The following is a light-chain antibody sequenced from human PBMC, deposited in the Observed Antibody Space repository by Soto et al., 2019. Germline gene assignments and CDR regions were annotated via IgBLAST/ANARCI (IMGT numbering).Light chain of an antibody. CDR3: CSYAGSSIP. CDR1: SSDVGSYNL. V-gene: IGLV2-23*01. Sequence: QSVLTQPASVSGSPGQSITISCTGTSSDVGSYNLVSWYQQHPGKAPKLMIYKGSKRPSGVSNRFSGSKSGNTASLTISGLQAEDEADYYCCSYAGSSIPFGGGTKLTVL. J-gene: IGLJ2*01. CDR2: KGS.